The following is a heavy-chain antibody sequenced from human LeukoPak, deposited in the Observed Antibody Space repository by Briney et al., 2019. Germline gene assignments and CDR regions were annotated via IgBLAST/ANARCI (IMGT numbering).Heavy chain of an antibody. J-gene: IGHJ4*02. Sequence: GGSLRLSCAASGFTFSSYGMHWVRQAPGKGLEWVALTSYDGSKIYYADSVKGRFTISRDNSKNTLYLQLNSLRAEDTAVYYCARQQLLAIDSWGQGTLVTVSS. V-gene: IGHV3-30*03. CDR3: ARQQLLAIDS. CDR1: GFTFSSYG. D-gene: IGHD6-19*01. CDR2: TSYDGSKI.